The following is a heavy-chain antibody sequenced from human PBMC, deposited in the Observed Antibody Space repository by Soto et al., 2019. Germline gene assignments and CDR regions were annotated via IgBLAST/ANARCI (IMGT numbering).Heavy chain of an antibody. CDR2: IYHSGST. V-gene: IGHV4-30-2*01. Sequence: TLSLTCTVSGGSISSGGYSWSWIRQPPGKGLEWIGYIYHSGSTYYNPSLKSRVTISVDRSKNQFSLKLSSVTAADTAVYYCARGGGYTFDYWGQGTLVTVSS. CDR1: GGSISSGGYS. D-gene: IGHD3-16*01. J-gene: IGHJ4*02. CDR3: ARGGGYTFDY.